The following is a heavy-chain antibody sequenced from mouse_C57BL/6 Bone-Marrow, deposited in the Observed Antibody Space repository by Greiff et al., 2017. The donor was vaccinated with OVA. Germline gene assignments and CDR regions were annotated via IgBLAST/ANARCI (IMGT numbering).Heavy chain of an antibody. V-gene: IGHV1-39*01. CDR1: GYSFTDYN. CDR2: INPNYGTT. CDR3: ARWGGGGYYAMDY. J-gene: IGHJ4*01. D-gene: IGHD1-1*02. Sequence: EVKLMESGPELVKPGASVKISCKASGYSFTDYNMNWVKQSNGKSLEWIGVINPNYGTTSYNQKFKGKATLTVDQSSSTAYMQLNSLTSEDSAVYYCARWGGGGYYAMDYWGQGTSVTVSS.